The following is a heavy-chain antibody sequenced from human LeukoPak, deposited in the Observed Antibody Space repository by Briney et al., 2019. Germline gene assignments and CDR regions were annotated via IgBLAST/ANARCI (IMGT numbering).Heavy chain of an antibody. V-gene: IGHV4-38-2*02. Sequence: PSETLSLTCTVSGYSISSGYFWGWIRQPPGKGLEWIGSIYHSGSTYYNPSLKSRVTISVDTSKNQISLKLSSVTAADTAVYYCARDQREYCSGGSCYFVYWGQGTLVTVSS. CDR1: GYSISSGYF. CDR2: IYHSGST. CDR3: ARDQREYCSGGSCYFVY. J-gene: IGHJ4*02. D-gene: IGHD2-15*01.